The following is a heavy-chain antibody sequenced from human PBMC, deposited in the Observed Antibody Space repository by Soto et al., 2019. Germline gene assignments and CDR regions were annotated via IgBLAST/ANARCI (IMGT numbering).Heavy chain of an antibody. CDR3: AREYDGSGSYLPVFDY. CDR1: GFTFSSYW. D-gene: IGHD3-10*01. J-gene: IGHJ4*02. Sequence: GGSLRLSCAASGFTFSSYWMSWVRQAPGKGLEWVANIKQDGSEKYYVDSVKGRFTISRDNAKNSLYLQMNSLRAEDTAVYYCAREYDGSGSYLPVFDYWGQGTLVTVSS. V-gene: IGHV3-7*01. CDR2: IKQDGSEK.